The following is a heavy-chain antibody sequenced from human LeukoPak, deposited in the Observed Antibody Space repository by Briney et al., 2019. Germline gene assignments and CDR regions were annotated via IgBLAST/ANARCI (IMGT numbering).Heavy chain of an antibody. V-gene: IGHV4-59*01. D-gene: IGHD6-19*01. J-gene: IGHJ6*02. CDR3: ARDLRAVAGTVYYGMDV. CDR1: GGSISSYY. CDR2: IYYSGST. Sequence: SQTLSLTCTVSGGSISSYYWSWIRQPPGKGLEWIGYIYYSGSTNYNPSLKSRVTISVDTSKNQFSLKLSSVTAADTAVYYCARDLRAVAGTVYYGMDVWGQGTTVTVSS.